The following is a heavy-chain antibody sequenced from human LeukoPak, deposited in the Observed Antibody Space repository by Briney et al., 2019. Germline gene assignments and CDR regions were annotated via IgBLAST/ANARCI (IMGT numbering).Heavy chain of an antibody. D-gene: IGHD2-2*01. CDR3: ARSYQLPTGYNWFDP. CDR1: GYTFTGYY. CDR2: INPNSGGT. Sequence: ASVKVSCKASGYTFTGYYMHWVRQAPGQGLEWMGWINPNSGGTNYAQKFQGRVTMTRDTSISTAYMELSRLRSDDTAVYYCARSYQLPTGYNWFDPWGQGTLVTASS. V-gene: IGHV1-2*02. J-gene: IGHJ5*02.